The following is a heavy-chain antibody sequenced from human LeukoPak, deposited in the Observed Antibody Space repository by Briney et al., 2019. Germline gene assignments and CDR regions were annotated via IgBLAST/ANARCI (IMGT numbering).Heavy chain of an antibody. CDR3: ASGGDSSGWFTTYYFDY. CDR1: GYTFSSYE. Sequence: SCKASGYTFSSYEMNWVRQAPGKVLEWVSYISSSGSTIYYADSVKGRFTISRDNAKNSLYLQMNSLRAEDTAVYYCASGGDSSGWFTTYYFDYWGQGTLVTVSS. CDR2: ISSSGSTI. V-gene: IGHV3-48*03. D-gene: IGHD6-19*01. J-gene: IGHJ4*02.